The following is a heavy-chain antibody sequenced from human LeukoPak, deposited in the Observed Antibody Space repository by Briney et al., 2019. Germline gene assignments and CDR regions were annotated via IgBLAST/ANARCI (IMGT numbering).Heavy chain of an antibody. Sequence: SVKVSCRASGGTFSSYAISWVRQAPGQGLEWMGGIIPIFGTANYAQKFQGRVTITADESTNTAYMELSSLRSEDTAVYYCARPYDSRGYTYGMGVWAKGPRSPSP. J-gene: IGHJ6*02. V-gene: IGHV1-69*13. CDR1: GGTFSSYA. D-gene: IGHD3-22*01. CDR3: ARPYDSRGYTYGMGV. CDR2: IIPIFGTA.